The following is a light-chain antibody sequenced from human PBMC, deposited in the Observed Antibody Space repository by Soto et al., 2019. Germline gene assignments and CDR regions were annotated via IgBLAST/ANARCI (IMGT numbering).Light chain of an antibody. CDR1: QSISSY. Sequence: IQMTQSPSSLSASVGDRVTITCRASQSISSYLNWYQQKPGKAPKLLIYAASSLQSGVPSRFSGSGSGTDFTLTISSLQPEDFATYYCQQRYSTPPWTFGQGTKV. CDR3: QQRYSTPPWT. CDR2: AAS. J-gene: IGKJ1*01. V-gene: IGKV1-39*01.